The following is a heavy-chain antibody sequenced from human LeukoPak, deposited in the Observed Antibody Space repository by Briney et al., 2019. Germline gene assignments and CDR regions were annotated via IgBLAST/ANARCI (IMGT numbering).Heavy chain of an antibody. Sequence: ASVKVSCKASGYTFTDYYLHWVRQAPGQGLEWMGWINPNSGGTNYAQKFQGRVTMTRDTSITTAYMEMTNLISDDTAVYYCARGHDGSGGGSWGQGTLVTVSS. V-gene: IGHV1-2*02. CDR2: INPNSGGT. D-gene: IGHD3-22*01. J-gene: IGHJ5*02. CDR1: GYTFTDYY. CDR3: ARGHDGSGGGS.